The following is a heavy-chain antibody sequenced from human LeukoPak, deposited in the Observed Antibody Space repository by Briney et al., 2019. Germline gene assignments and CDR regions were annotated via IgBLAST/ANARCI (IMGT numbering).Heavy chain of an antibody. D-gene: IGHD1-26*01. CDR1: GFPVSSNF. CDR2: FYSGGSI. V-gene: IGHV3-53*05. Sequence: GGSLRLSCAASGFPVSSNFMSWVRQAPGRGLEWVSVFYSGGSIYYADSVKGRFTVSRDNSKESLFLQMSSLRDEDTALYYCATWAFYHGLDVWGQGTTVTVSS. CDR3: ATWAFYHGLDV. J-gene: IGHJ6*02.